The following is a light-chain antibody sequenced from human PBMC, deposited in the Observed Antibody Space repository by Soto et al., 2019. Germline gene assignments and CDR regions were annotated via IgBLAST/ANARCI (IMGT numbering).Light chain of an antibody. CDR2: AAS. V-gene: IGKV1-39*01. CDR1: QSISSY. J-gene: IGKJ1*01. CDR3: HQTYSIPPT. Sequence: DIQMTQSPSSLSASVGGRVTISCRASQSISSYLNWYQQKPGKAPKLLIYAASSLQSGVPSRFSGSASGTDFTLTITSLQPEDFATYFCHQTYSIPPTFGQGTKVDIK.